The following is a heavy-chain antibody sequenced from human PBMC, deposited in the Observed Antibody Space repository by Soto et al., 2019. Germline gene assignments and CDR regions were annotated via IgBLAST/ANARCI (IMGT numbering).Heavy chain of an antibody. Sequence: QVQLVESGGGVVQPGMSLTLSCAVSGFTFSSYGMHWVRQAPGKGLEWVAIISSDGSNKYYADSVKGRFTISRDNSKNTLDLQMNSLRPEDTAVYYCVKENPGPGSYIWGQGTLVTVSS. CDR2: ISSDGSNK. V-gene: IGHV3-30*18. CDR1: GFTFSSYG. D-gene: IGHD1-26*01. J-gene: IGHJ4*02. CDR3: VKENPGPGSYI.